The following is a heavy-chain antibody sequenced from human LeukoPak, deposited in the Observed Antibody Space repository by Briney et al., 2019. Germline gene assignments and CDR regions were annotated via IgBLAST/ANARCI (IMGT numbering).Heavy chain of an antibody. CDR1: GYTFTSYG. CDR3: ATGPRQITRLLWLGELSYY. V-gene: IGHV1-18*01. CDR2: ISAYNGNT. J-gene: IGHJ4*02. Sequence: ASVKVSCKASGYTFTSYGISWVRQAPGQGLEWMGWISAYNGNTNYAQKLQGRVTMTEDTSTDTAYMQLSSLRSEDTAVYYCATGPRQITRLLWLGELSYYWGQGTLVTVSS. D-gene: IGHD3-10*01.